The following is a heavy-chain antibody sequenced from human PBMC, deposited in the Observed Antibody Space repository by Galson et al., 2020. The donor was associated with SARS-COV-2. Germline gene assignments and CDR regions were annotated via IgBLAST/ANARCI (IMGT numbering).Heavy chain of an antibody. D-gene: IGHD3-22*01. CDR3: ARDRYYDSRDAFDI. CDR2: INPNSGGT. Sequence: ASVQVSCKASGYTFTGYYMHWVRQAPGQGLAWMGWINPNSGGTNYAQKFQGWVTMTRDTSINTAYMELSRLRSDDTAVYYCARDRYYDSRDAFDIWGQGTMVTVSS. J-gene: IGHJ3*02. V-gene: IGHV1-2*04. CDR1: GYTFTGYY.